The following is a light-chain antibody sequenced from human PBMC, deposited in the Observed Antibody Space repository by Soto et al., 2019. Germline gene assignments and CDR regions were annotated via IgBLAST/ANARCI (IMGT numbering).Light chain of an antibody. CDR2: EVS. V-gene: IGLV2-14*01. J-gene: IGLJ1*01. Sequence: TEPGSVTGYPGQSTTISCNGTSSDVGGYNCVSWYQQHPGKAPKLMIYEVSNRPSGVSNRFSGSKSGNTASLTISGLQAEDEADYYCRSYTSGSTLVFGTGTKVTVL. CDR3: RSYTSGSTLV. CDR1: SSDVGGYNC.